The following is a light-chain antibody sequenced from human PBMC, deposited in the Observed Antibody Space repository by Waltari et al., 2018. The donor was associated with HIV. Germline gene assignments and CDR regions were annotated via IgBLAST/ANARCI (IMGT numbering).Light chain of an antibody. V-gene: IGKV3-15*01. CDR1: QTIRSA. CDR3: QRYETWPLT. CDR2: GAS. Sequence: EAVMPQPPVTLSVSPGERATVSCRASQTIRSALAWYPQNPGQAPRLLIYGASTRATGIPDRFSGSGSGTEFTLTISSLQSEDFAVYYCQRYETWPLTFGGGTKVEIK. J-gene: IGKJ4*01.